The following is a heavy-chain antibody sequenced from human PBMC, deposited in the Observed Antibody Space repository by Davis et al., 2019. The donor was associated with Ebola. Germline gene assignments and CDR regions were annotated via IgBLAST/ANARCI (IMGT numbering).Heavy chain of an antibody. CDR2: IYYSGST. J-gene: IGHJ6*02. CDR3: ARGLWFSDYGMDV. V-gene: IGHV4-39*07. CDR1: GGSISSSSYY. D-gene: IGHD3-10*01. Sequence: MPGGSLRLSCTVSGGSISSSSYYWGWIRQPPGKGLEWIGSIYYSGSTNYNPSLKSRVTISVDTSKNQFSLKLSSVTAADTAVYYCARGLWFSDYGMDVWGQGTTVTVSS.